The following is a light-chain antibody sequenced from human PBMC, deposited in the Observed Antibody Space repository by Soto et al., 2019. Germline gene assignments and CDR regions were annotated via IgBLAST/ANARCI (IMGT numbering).Light chain of an antibody. Sequence: EIVLTQSPGTLSLSPGERATLSCRASQSLRNNYLAWYQQKPGQTPRLLIHSASSRDTGIPDRFSGSGSGTDFTLTISRLEPEDFAGYYCLQFNNSPLTFGGGTKVEIK. V-gene: IGKV3-20*01. CDR2: SAS. J-gene: IGKJ4*01. CDR1: QSLRNNY. CDR3: LQFNNSPLT.